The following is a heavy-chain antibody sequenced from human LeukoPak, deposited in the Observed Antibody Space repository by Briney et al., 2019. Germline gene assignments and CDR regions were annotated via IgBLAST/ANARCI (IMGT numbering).Heavy chain of an antibody. D-gene: IGHD6-6*01. Sequence: PGGSLTLSCAASGFSFSDYYMSWIRQAPGKGLGWVSFISSSDSSISYADSVKGRVTISRDNAKNSLYLRMSSLRVEDTAVYYCASNMAAKCPYYYGIDDWGQGTPVTVSS. CDR2: ISSSDSSI. CDR3: ASNMAAKCPYYYGIDD. V-gene: IGHV3-11*01. CDR1: GFSFSDYY. J-gene: IGHJ6*02.